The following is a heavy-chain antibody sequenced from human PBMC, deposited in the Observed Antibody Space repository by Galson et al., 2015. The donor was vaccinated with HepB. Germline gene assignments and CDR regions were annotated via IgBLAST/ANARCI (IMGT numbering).Heavy chain of an antibody. CDR2: IDPSDSYT. V-gene: IGHV5-10-1*01. D-gene: IGHD3-9*01. Sequence: QSGAEVKKPGESLRISCKGSGYSFTSYWISWVRQMPGKGLEWMGRIDPSDSYTNYSPSFQGHVTISADKSISTAYLQWSSLKASDTAMYYCARPGENYDILTGYDLDYWGQGTLVTVSS. CDR1: GYSFTSYW. CDR3: ARPGENYDILTGYDLDY. J-gene: IGHJ4*02.